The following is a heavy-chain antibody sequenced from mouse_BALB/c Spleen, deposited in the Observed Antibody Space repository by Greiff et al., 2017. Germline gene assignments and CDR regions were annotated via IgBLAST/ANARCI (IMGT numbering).Heavy chain of an antibody. V-gene: IGHV14-3*02. CDR1: GFNIKDTY. D-gene: IGHD1-1*01. J-gene: IGHJ1*01. CDR2: IDPANGNT. Sequence: VQLQQSGAELVKPGASVKLSCTASGFNIKDTYMHWVKQRPEQGLEWIGRIDPANGNTKYDPKFQGKATITADTSSNTAYLQLSSLTSEDTAVYYCARRGFLTTVVGDWYFDVWSAGTTVTVSS. CDR3: ARRGFLTTVVGDWYFDV.